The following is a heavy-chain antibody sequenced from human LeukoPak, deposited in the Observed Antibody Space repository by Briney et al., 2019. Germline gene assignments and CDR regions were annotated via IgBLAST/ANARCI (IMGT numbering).Heavy chain of an antibody. CDR1: GYTFTSYG. CDR3: ARSRYCSSTSCYGKYWFDP. J-gene: IGHJ5*02. V-gene: IGHV1-18*01. Sequence: ASVKVSCKASGYTFTSYGISWVRQAPGQGLEWMGWISAYNGNTNYAQKLQGRVTMTTDTSTSTAYMELRSLRSDDTAVYYCARSRYCSSTSCYGKYWFDPWGQGTLVTVSP. D-gene: IGHD2-2*01. CDR2: ISAYNGNT.